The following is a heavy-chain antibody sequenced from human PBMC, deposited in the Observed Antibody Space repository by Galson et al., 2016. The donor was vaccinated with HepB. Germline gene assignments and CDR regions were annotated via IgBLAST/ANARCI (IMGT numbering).Heavy chain of an antibody. J-gene: IGHJ4*02. V-gene: IGHV3-7*03. CDR2: IKGDGSEK. CDR3: AASSGWTLEH. D-gene: IGHD3-10*01. Sequence: SLRLSCATSGFTFSDYWMSWVRQAPGKGLEWVANIKGDGSEKNYAESVKGRFDISTDNARKSLSLQMNSLGVEDTALYYRAASSGWTLEHWGQGSLVTVST. CDR1: GFTFSDYW.